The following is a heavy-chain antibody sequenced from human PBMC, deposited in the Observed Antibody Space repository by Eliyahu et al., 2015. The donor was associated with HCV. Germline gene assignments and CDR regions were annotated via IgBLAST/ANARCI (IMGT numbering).Heavy chain of an antibody. V-gene: IGHV4-34*01. D-gene: IGHD7-27*01. J-gene: IGHJ4*02. Sequence: QVQLQQWGAGLLXPSEXLSLTCAVYGGSFSGYYWSWIRQPPGKGLEWIGEINHSGSTNYNPSLKSRVTISVDTSKNQFSLKLSSVTGADTAVYYCATANWGFGHFDYWGQGTLVTVSS. CDR1: GGSFSGYY. CDR2: INHSGST. CDR3: ATANWGFGHFDY.